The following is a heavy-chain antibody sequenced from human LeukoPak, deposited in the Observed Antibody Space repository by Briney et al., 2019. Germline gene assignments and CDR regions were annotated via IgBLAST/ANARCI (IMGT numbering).Heavy chain of an antibody. CDR1: GFTFSTYA. CDR2: ISGSGGST. D-gene: IGHD3-3*01. Sequence: GGSLRLSCAASGFTFSTYAMTWVRQAPGKGLEWVSVISGSGGSTYYADSMKGRFTISKDNSKNTLYLQMNSLRAEDTAVYYCARGKSGYFYYFDYWGQGTLVTVSS. CDR3: ARGKSGYFYYFDY. J-gene: IGHJ4*02. V-gene: IGHV3-23*01.